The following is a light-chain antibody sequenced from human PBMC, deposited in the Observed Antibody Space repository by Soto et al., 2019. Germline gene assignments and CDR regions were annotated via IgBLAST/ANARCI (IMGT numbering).Light chain of an antibody. CDR3: SSYTSSTTPSYV. CDR2: DVS. J-gene: IGLJ1*01. CDR1: SSDVGGYNY. V-gene: IGLV2-14*03. Sequence: QSVLTQPASVSGSPGQSITISCTGTSSDVGGYNYVSWYQHHPGKAPKLLIYDVSNRPSGVSNRFSGSKSGNTASLTISGLQAEDEADYYCSSYTSSTTPSYVFGTGTKVTVL.